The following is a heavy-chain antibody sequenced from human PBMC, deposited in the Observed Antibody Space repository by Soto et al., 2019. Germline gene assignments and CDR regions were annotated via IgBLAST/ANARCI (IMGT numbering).Heavy chain of an antibody. CDR2: IKSKTDGGTT. D-gene: IGHD5-12*01. CDR1: GFTFSNAW. V-gene: IGHV3-15*01. Sequence: GGSLRLSCAASGFTFSNAWMSWVRQAPGKGLEWVGRIKSKTDGGTTDYAAPVKGRFTISRDNSKNTLYLQMNSLRAEDTAVYYCAKDSKGSRDGYNGAFDIWGQGTMVTVSS. CDR3: AKDSKGSRDGYNGAFDI. J-gene: IGHJ3*02.